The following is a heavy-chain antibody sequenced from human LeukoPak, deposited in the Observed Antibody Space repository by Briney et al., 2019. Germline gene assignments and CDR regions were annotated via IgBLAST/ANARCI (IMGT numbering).Heavy chain of an antibody. CDR3: ATGTMVRGSNVDY. J-gene: IGHJ4*02. CDR2: TKYRSKWYN. Sequence: SQTLSLTCAISGDSVSSNSAAWNWIRQSPSRGLEWLGRTKYRSKWYNDYEVSVKSRITINPDTSKNQFSLQLNSVTPEDTAVYYCATGTMVRGSNVDYWGQGTLVTVSS. D-gene: IGHD3-10*01. CDR1: GDSVSSNSAA. V-gene: IGHV6-1*01.